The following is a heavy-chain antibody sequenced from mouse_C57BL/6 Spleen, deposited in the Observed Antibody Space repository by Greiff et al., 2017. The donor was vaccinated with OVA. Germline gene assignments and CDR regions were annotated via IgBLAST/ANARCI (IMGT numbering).Heavy chain of an antibody. CDR2: INPNNGGT. Sequence: VQLQQSGPELVKPGASVKMSCKASGYTFTDYNMHWVKQSHGTSLEWIGYINPNNGGTSYNQKFKGKATLTVNKSSSTAYMELRSLTSEDSAVYYCARSLYYYGSRDWYFDVWGTGTTVTVSS. CDR1: GYTFTDYN. D-gene: IGHD1-1*01. CDR3: ARSLYYYGSRDWYFDV. V-gene: IGHV1-22*01. J-gene: IGHJ1*03.